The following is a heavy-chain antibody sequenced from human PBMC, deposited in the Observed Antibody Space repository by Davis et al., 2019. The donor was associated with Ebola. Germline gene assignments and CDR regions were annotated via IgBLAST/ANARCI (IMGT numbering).Heavy chain of an antibody. CDR3: ARRARYCSSASCYGVDV. D-gene: IGHD2-2*01. J-gene: IGHJ6*02. CDR2: IYPDDFDT. CDR1: GYSFTSYW. Sequence: KVSCKGSGYSFTSYWIGWVRQMPGKGLEWMGIIYPDDFDTRYSPSFQGQVTISADKSITTAYLQWSSLKASDTAMYYCARRARYCSSASCYGVDVWGQGTTVTVSS. V-gene: IGHV5-51*01.